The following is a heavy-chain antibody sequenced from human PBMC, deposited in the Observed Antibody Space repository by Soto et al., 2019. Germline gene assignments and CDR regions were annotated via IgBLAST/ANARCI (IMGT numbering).Heavy chain of an antibody. D-gene: IGHD5-12*01. Sequence: LSLTCTVSGGSISSYYWSWIRQPPGKGLEWIGYIYYSGSTNYNPSLKSRVTISVDTSKNQFSLKLSSVTAADTAVYYCARDGDGYNFLDYWGQGTLVTVSS. CDR2: IYYSGST. CDR1: GGSISSYY. CDR3: ARDGDGYNFLDY. V-gene: IGHV4-59*01. J-gene: IGHJ4*02.